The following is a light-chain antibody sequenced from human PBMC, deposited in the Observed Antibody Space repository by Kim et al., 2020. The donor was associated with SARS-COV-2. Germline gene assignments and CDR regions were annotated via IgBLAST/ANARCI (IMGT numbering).Light chain of an antibody. CDR1: QSVSSY. CDR2: DAS. J-gene: IGKJ4*01. Sequence: VSPGERATLACRASQSVSSYLAWYQQKAGQAPRLLIYDASNRATGIPARFSGSGSGTDFTLTISSLEPEDFAVYYCQQRTNWPLTFGGGTKVDIK. V-gene: IGKV3-11*01. CDR3: QQRTNWPLT.